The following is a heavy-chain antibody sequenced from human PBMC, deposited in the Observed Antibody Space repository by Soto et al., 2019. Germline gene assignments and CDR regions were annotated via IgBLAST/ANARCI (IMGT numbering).Heavy chain of an antibody. D-gene: IGHD5-12*01. CDR1: GGTFSSYA. CDR3: VRANTDSGYDSYDGMDV. Sequence: SVKVSCKASGGTFSSYAISWVRQAPGQGLEWMGGIIPIFGTANYAQKFQGRVTITADESTSTAYMELSSLRSEDTAVYYCVRANTDSGYDSYDGMDVWGQGTTVTVSS. J-gene: IGHJ6*02. CDR2: IIPIFGTA. V-gene: IGHV1-69*13.